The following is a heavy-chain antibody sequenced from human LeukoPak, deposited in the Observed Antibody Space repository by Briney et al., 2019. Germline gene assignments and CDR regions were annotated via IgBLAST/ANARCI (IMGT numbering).Heavy chain of an antibody. CDR1: GFTFSSYA. J-gene: IGHJ4*02. CDR3: VKDPQLRYFDRYYFDY. CDR2: ISSNGGST. V-gene: IGHV3-64D*06. Sequence: GGSLRLSCSASGFTFSSYAMHWVRQAPGKGLEYVSAISSNGGSTYYADSVKGRFTISRDNSKNTLYLQMSSLRAEATAVYYCVKDPQLRYFDRYYFDYWGQGPLVTVSS. D-gene: IGHD3-9*01.